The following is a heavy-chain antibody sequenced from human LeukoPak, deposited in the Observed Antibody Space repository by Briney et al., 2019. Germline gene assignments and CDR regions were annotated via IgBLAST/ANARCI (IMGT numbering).Heavy chain of an antibody. V-gene: IGHV3-21*01. J-gene: IGHJ6*03. CDR3: ARGPPITIFGVIIPYYYYMDV. CDR1: GFTFSTYS. D-gene: IGHD3-3*01. Sequence: GGSLRLSCAASGFTFSTYSMNWVRQAPGEGLEWVSSISSSSGYIYYADSMKGRFTISRDNAKNSLYLQMNSLRAEDTAVYYCARGPPITIFGVIIPYYYYMDVWGKGTTVTVSS. CDR2: ISSSSGYI.